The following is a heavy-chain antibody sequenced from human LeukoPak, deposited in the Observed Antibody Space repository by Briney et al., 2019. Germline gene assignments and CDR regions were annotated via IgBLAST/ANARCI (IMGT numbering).Heavy chain of an antibody. CDR2: ISGSGGST. V-gene: IGHV3-23*01. J-gene: IGHJ4*02. Sequence: GGSLRLSCAASGFTFSSYAMSWVRQAPGKGLEWVSAISGSGGSTYYADSVKGRFTISRDNSKNTLYLQMNSLRAEDTTVYYCAKEPRRSGWYLAFDYWGQGTLVTVSS. CDR3: AKEPRRSGWYLAFDY. D-gene: IGHD6-19*01. CDR1: GFTFSSYA.